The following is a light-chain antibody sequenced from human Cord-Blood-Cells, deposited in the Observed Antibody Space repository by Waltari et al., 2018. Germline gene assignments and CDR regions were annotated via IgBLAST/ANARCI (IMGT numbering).Light chain of an antibody. CDR3: QQYNSYWT. J-gene: IGKJ1*01. CDR2: DAS. Sequence: DIQMTQSPSTLSASVGDRVTITCRASQSISSWLAWYQPKPGKAPKLLLYDASSLESGVPSRFSGSGSGTEFTLTISSLQPDDFATYYCQQYNSYWTFGQGTKVEIK. CDR1: QSISSW. V-gene: IGKV1-5*01.